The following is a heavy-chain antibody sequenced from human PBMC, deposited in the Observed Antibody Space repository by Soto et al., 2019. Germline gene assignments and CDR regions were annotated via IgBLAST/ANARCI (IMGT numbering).Heavy chain of an antibody. V-gene: IGHV6-1*01. CDR1: VDSVSSNSAG. CDR3: ARGSWDDVSGHYYMDV. CDR2: TYYKSKWYY. D-gene: IGHD1-1*01. Sequence: SQTLSLTCDISVDSVSSNSAGWNWIRQTPSRGLEWLGRTYYKSKWYYTYAASVKSRITVSPDTSKNQFSLQLTSVTPEDTAVYYCARGSWDDVSGHYYMDVWDKGTTGTVSS. J-gene: IGHJ6*03.